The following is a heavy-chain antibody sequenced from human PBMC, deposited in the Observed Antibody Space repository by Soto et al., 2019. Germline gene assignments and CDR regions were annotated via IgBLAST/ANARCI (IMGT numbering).Heavy chain of an antibody. J-gene: IGHJ6*02. CDR2: ISGSGSST. Sequence: EVQLLESGGGLVQPGGSLRLSCAASGFTFSNYAMSWVRQAPGKGLEWVSAISGSGSSTYYADSVKGRFTISRDNSKNTLYLQMNRLRAEDTAVYYCAYFTAVSYYYGMDVWGQGTTVTVSS. CDR3: AYFTAVSYYYGMDV. CDR1: GFTFSNYA. V-gene: IGHV3-23*01. D-gene: IGHD4-4*01.